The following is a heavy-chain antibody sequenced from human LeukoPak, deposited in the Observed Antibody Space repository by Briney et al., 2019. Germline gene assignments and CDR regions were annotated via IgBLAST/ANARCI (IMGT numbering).Heavy chain of an antibody. CDR1: GGSISSSSYY. CDR3: ATTEWWLPFFDY. Sequence: SETLSLTCTVSGGSISSSSYYWGWIRQPRGKGREWNGCIYYSGSTYNNPSLKSRFTISEGTSKNQLSLKLSSVIAADTAVYYCATTEWWLPFFDYWGQGTLVTVSS. CDR2: IYYSGST. J-gene: IGHJ4*02. D-gene: IGHD2-15*01. V-gene: IGHV4-39*01.